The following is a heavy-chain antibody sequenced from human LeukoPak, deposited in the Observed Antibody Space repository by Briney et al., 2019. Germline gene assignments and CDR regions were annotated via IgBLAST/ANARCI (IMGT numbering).Heavy chain of an antibody. Sequence: SETLSLTCSVYGGSFSGYFWTYIRQPPGKGLEWIGEINHRGSTSYNPSLKSRVTISRDTSKNQFSLRLTSVTAVDTAVYYCARGSIYYGDSSAYFDYWGQGSLVTVSS. D-gene: IGHD3-22*01. CDR2: INHRGST. J-gene: IGHJ4*02. CDR1: GGSFSGYF. V-gene: IGHV4-34*01. CDR3: ARGSIYYGDSSAYFDY.